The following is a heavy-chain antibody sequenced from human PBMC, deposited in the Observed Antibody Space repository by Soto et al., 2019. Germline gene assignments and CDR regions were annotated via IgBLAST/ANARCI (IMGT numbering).Heavy chain of an antibody. CDR3: AREGDIVVGPVAGPVGFSFDQ. V-gene: IGHV3-30*03. J-gene: IGHJ4*02. CDR1: GFTFSSYG. D-gene: IGHD2-2*01. CDR2: VSSGGETT. Sequence: QVQLVESGGGVVQPGRSLRLSCAGSGFTFSSYGTHWVRQAPGKGLEWVAVVSSGGETTYYADSVKGRFTISRDNSKNTMYLQMNRLRPEDTAVYYCAREGDIVVGPVAGPVGFSFDQWGQGTLVTVSS.